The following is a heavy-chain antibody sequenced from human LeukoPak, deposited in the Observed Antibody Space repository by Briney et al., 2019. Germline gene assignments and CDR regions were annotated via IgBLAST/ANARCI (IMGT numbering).Heavy chain of an antibody. D-gene: IGHD1-1*01. CDR3: ARLYNVWYFDY. Sequence: PGGSLRLSCAASGFTFSSYAMSWVRQAPGKGLEWVSTISGSGAGTYYAGSVKGRFTISRDNSNNTLYLQMNSLRAEDTAVYYCARLYNVWYFDYWGQGTLVTVSS. CDR1: GFTFSSYA. V-gene: IGHV3-23*01. CDR2: ISGSGAGT. J-gene: IGHJ4*02.